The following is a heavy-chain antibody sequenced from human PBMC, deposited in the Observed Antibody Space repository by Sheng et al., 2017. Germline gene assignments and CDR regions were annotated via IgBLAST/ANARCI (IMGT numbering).Heavy chain of an antibody. CDR2: IWSDATKK. J-gene: IGHJ4*02. V-gene: IGHV3-30*02. Sequence: QVQLVESGGGVVQPGGSLRLSCVASGFTLSSYGMHWVRQAPGKGLEWVSFIWSDATKKFYGDSVKGRFTISRDNSKNTLYLQMNSLRAEDTALYYCAKDPGSWYYFGSWGQGTLVTVSS. CDR3: AKDPGSWYYFGS. CDR1: GFTLSSYG. D-gene: IGHD6-13*01.